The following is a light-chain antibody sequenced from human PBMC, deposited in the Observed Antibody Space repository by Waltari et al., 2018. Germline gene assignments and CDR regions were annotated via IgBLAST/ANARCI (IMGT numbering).Light chain of an antibody. CDR3: CSYAGGTASIL. Sequence: QSALTQPASVSGSPGQSVTISCTGTSSDVGSHNLVSWYQHHPGKAPKLMISEDTKRPSGVSNRFSGSKSGNTASLTISGLQAEDEADYYCCSYAGGTASILLGGGTKLTVL. J-gene: IGLJ2*01. V-gene: IGLV2-23*01. CDR2: EDT. CDR1: SSDVGSHNL.